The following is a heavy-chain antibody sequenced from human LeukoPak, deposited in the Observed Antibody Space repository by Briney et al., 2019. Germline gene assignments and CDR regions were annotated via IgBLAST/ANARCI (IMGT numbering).Heavy chain of an antibody. Sequence: GGSLRLSCAASGFTFSSYWMHWVRHAPGKGLVWVSRINSDGSSTSYADSVKGRFTISRDNAKNTLYLQMSSLRAEDTAVYYCARDYDFWSGYGIDAFDIWGQGTMVTVSS. V-gene: IGHV3-74*01. D-gene: IGHD3-3*01. CDR1: GFTFSSYW. CDR2: INSDGSST. J-gene: IGHJ3*02. CDR3: ARDYDFWSGYGIDAFDI.